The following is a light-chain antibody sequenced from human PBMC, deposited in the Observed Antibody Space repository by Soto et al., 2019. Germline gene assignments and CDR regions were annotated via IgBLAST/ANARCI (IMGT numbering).Light chain of an antibody. CDR1: QSISSY. V-gene: IGKV1-39*01. CDR2: AAS. CDR3: QQTYNPPRT. J-gene: IGKJ1*01. Sequence: DIQMTQSPSSLCASFGHRXTMXXXASQSISSYLNWYQQKTGKAPKXXIYAASTLKSGFPSRFSGTGSGTDFTLTISRLQTEDFATYYCQQTYNPPRTFGQGTKVDIK.